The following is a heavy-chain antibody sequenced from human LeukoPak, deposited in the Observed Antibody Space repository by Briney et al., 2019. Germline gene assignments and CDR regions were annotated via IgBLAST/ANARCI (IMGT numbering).Heavy chain of an antibody. Sequence: GGSLRLSCAASGFTFSSYAMSWVRQAPGKGLEWVSAISGSGGSTYYADSVKGRFTISRDNSKNTMYQQMNSLRAEDTAVYSCAKDGFVGATSYFDYWGQGTLVTVSS. D-gene: IGHD1-26*01. CDR3: AKDGFVGATSYFDY. V-gene: IGHV3-23*01. J-gene: IGHJ4*02. CDR2: ISGSGGST. CDR1: GFTFSSYA.